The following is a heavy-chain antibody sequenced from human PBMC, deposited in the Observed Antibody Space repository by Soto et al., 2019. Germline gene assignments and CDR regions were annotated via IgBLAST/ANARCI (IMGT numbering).Heavy chain of an antibody. J-gene: IGHJ4*02. CDR2: IYSAGST. V-gene: IGHV3-53*02. CDR1: GFTVSNNY. CDR3: VARSSGADY. Sequence: EVQVVETGGGLIQPGGSLRLSCAASGFTVSNNYMSWVRQAPGKGLDWVSVIYSAGSTYYADAVKGRFTISRDTSKNTLYLQMNSRSAEDTDIYYCVARSSGADYWGQGTLITVSS. D-gene: IGHD6-6*01.